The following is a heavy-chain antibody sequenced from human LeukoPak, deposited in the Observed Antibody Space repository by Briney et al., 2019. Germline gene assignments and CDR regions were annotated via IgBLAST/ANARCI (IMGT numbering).Heavy chain of an antibody. CDR2: IIPIFGTA. V-gene: IGHV1-69*06. J-gene: IGHJ4*02. CDR1: GGTFSSYA. D-gene: IGHD6-19*01. CDR3: ATDRRSSGWRPFDH. Sequence: GASVKVSCKASGGTFSSYAISWVRQAPGQGLEWMGGIIPIFGTANYAQKFQGRVTMTEDTSTDTAYMGLSSLRSEDTAVYYCATDRRSSGWRPFDHWGQGTLVTVSS.